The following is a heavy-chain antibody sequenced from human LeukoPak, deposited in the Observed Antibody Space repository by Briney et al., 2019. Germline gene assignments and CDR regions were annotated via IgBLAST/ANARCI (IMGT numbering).Heavy chain of an antibody. Sequence: GGSLRLSCAGSGFTFGRDWMSWVRQAPGKGLEWVASINQGGSRLHYLDSVTGRFIISRDDAQNSLFLQMTRLRVDDTAVYYCARLKQGVTKLDYWGQGTLVSVSS. CDR3: ARLKQGVTKLDY. D-gene: IGHD2-8*01. CDR2: INQGGSRL. V-gene: IGHV3-7*01. J-gene: IGHJ4*02. CDR1: GFTFGRDW.